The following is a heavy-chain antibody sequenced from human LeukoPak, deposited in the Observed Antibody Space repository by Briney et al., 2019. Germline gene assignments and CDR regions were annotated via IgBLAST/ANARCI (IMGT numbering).Heavy chain of an antibody. V-gene: IGHV1-69*05. D-gene: IGHD3-16*01. CDR2: IIPIFGTA. CDR1: GGTFSSYA. J-gene: IGHJ5*02. Sequence: SVKVSCKASGGTFSSYAISWVRQAPGQGLEWMGGIIPIFGTANYAQKFQGRVTITTDESASTAYMELSSLRSEDTAVYYCARDRGFYMITFGGVTPGWFDPWGQGTLVAVSS. CDR3: ARDRGFYMITFGGVTPGWFDP.